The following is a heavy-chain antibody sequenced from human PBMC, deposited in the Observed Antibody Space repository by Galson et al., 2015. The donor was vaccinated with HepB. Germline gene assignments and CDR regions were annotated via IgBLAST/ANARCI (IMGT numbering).Heavy chain of an antibody. J-gene: IGHJ4*02. D-gene: IGHD4-17*01. Sequence: SLRLSCAASGFIFSNYGMHWVRQAPGKGLEWVAVISYDGGNKHYADSVKGRFTVSRDNSKNTVYLQMFGLGAEDTALYYCAKSGYGDYDTSYYLDYWGQGALVTVSS. CDR2: ISYDGGNK. V-gene: IGHV3-30*18. CDR1: GFIFSNYG. CDR3: AKSGYGDYDTSYYLDY.